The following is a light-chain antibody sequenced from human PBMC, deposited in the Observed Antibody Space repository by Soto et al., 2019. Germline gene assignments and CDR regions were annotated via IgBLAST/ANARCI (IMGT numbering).Light chain of an antibody. V-gene: IGLV2-8*01. Sequence: QSALTQPPSASGSPGQSVTISCTGSGSDIGGYNYVSWYQQHPGKAPKLMIYEVSKRPSGVPERFSGSKSGNTASLTVSGLQAEDEADYYCTSHAGSNNIIFGGGTKVTVL. CDR1: GSDIGGYNY. CDR3: TSHAGSNNII. CDR2: EVS. J-gene: IGLJ2*01.